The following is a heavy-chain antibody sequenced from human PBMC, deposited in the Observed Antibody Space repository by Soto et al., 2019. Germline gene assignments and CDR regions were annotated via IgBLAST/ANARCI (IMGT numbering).Heavy chain of an antibody. CDR1: GYTFTGYY. J-gene: IGHJ6*02. V-gene: IGHV1-2*02. Sequence: ASVKVSCKASGYTFTGYYMHWVRQAPGQGLEWMGWINPNSGGTNYAQKFQGRVTMTRDTSISTAYMELSRLRSDDTAVYYCARDDRIAARPTPKGYGMDVWGQGTTVTVSS. D-gene: IGHD6-6*01. CDR2: INPNSGGT. CDR3: ARDDRIAARPTPKGYGMDV.